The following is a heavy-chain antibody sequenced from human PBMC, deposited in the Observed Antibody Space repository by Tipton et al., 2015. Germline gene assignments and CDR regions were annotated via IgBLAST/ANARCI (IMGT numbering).Heavy chain of an antibody. V-gene: IGHV4-34*01. D-gene: IGHD5-18*01. J-gene: IGHJ4*02. CDR2: INHSGST. CDR1: GGSFSGYY. CDR3: ARDSGYTYGRTHYFDY. Sequence: GLVKPSETLSLTCAVYGGSFSGYYWSWIRQPPGKGLEWIGEINHSGSTNYNPSLRSRVTISVDTSRNQFSLKPTSVTAADTAIYYCARDSGYTYGRTHYFDYWGRGALVTVSS.